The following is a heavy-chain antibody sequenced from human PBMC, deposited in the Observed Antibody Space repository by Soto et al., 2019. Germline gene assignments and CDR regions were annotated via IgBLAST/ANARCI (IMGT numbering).Heavy chain of an antibody. D-gene: IGHD3-22*01. CDR1: GFTFSRHG. CDR2: IWFDGSYT. Sequence: GGSLRLSCAASGFTFSRHGMHCVRQAPGKGLEWLAVIWFDGSYTYYADSVKGRFTISRDNSKNTLDLRLNSLRVEDTAVYYCARDPYYYDSSGDYQVDPFDIWGQGTMVTVSS. CDR3: ARDPYYYDSSGDYQVDPFDI. V-gene: IGHV3-33*01. J-gene: IGHJ3*02.